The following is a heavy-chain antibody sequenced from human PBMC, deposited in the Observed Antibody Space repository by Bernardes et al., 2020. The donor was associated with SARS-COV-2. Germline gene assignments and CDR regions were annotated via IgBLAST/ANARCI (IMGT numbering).Heavy chain of an antibody. J-gene: IGHJ4*02. CDR1: GGPISAYY. CDR2: LYYTGST. Sequence: ETLSLTCTVSGGPISAYYWSWFRQPPGKGLEWIGYLYYTGSTNYNPSLQSRVTISVDTSKNQFSLKLSSLTAADTAVYYCARGFDYWGQGILVTVSS. CDR3: ARGFDY. V-gene: IGHV4-59*01.